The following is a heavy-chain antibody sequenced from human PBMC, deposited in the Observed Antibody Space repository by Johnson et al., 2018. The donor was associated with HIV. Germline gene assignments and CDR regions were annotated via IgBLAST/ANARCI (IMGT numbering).Heavy chain of an antibody. J-gene: IGHJ3*02. CDR3: AKDSKVKRLTADAFDI. CDR1: GFTFSSYG. Sequence: QVQLVESGGGVVQPGRSLRLSCAASGFTFSSYGMHWVRQAPGKGLEWVAVISYDGSTYYADSVKGRFTISRDNSKNTLYLQMNSLRTEDTALYYCAKDSKVKRLTADAFDIWGQGTMVTVSS. V-gene: IGHV3-30*19. D-gene: IGHD4-11*01. CDR2: ISYDGST.